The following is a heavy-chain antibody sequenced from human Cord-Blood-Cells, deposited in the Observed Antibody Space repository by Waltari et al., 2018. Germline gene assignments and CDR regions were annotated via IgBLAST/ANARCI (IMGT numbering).Heavy chain of an antibody. Sequence: QVQLQQWGAGLLKPSETLSLTCAVYGGSFSGYFWSWIRQPPGKGLEWIGEINHSACTHSNPSIKSRCTISVHPGKNQLSLRLSFVTAADTAGQYLSAYSTGFDPLVQGTLVAVAS. CDR3: SAYSTGFDP. V-gene: IGHV4-34*03. J-gene: IGHJ5*02. CDR1: GGSFSGYF. CDR2: INHSACT. D-gene: IGHD3-16*01.